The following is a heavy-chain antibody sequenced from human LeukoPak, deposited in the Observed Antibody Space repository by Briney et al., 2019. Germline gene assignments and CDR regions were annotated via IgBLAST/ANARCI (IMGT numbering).Heavy chain of an antibody. Sequence: GGSLRLSCAASGFTFDDYAMHWVRQAPGKGLEWISYISSSGSTIKYADSVRGRFTISRDNAKNSLYLQMNSLRAEDTAVYYCARFYDSSGFYYFDYWGQGTLVTVSS. CDR1: GFTFDDYA. J-gene: IGHJ4*02. V-gene: IGHV3-48*03. CDR2: ISSSGSTI. D-gene: IGHD3-22*01. CDR3: ARFYDSSGFYYFDY.